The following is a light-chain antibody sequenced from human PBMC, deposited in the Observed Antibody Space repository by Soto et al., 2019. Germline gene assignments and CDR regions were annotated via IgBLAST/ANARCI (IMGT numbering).Light chain of an antibody. CDR2: TTS. V-gene: IGKV1-39*01. CDR1: QTIAMY. Sequence: DIQMTQPPSSLSASVGDRVTMTCRPSQTIAMYVNWFQQKPGKAPKPLIYTTSSLQSGVPPRFSGSGSETDFALTISRLQPEDSATYYCQQSFTTPYTFGQGTKVDIK. CDR3: QQSFTTPYT. J-gene: IGKJ2*01.